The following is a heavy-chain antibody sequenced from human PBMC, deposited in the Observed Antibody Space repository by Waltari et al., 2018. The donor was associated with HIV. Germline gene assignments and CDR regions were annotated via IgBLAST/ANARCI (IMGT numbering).Heavy chain of an antibody. J-gene: IGHJ3*02. CDR1: GYTFTSYG. V-gene: IGHV1-18*01. CDR3: ARDFGSDQYYYDSSGYYYESQVAFDI. D-gene: IGHD3-22*01. CDR2: ISAYNGNT. Sequence: QVQLVQSGAEVKKPGASVKVSCKASGYTFTSYGISWVRQAPGQGLEWMGWISAYNGNTNCAQKLQGRVTMTTDTSTSTAYMELRSLRSDDTAVYYCARDFGSDQYYYDSSGYYYESQVAFDIWGQGTMVTVSS.